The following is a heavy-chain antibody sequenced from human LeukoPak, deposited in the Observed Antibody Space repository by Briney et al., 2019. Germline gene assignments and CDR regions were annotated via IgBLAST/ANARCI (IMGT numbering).Heavy chain of an antibody. CDR3: ATFSVHCSSTSCQVWSNWFDP. D-gene: IGHD2-2*01. Sequence: ASVKVSCKVSGYTLTELSMHWVRQAPGKGLEWMGGFDPEDGETIYAQKFQGRVTMTEDTSTDTAYMELSSLRSEDTAVYYCATFSVHCSSTSCQVWSNWFDPWGQGTLVTVSS. CDR2: FDPEDGET. CDR1: GYTLTELS. V-gene: IGHV1-24*01. J-gene: IGHJ5*02.